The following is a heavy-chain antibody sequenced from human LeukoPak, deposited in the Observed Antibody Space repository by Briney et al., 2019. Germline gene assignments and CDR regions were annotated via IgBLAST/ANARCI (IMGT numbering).Heavy chain of an antibody. D-gene: IGHD4-17*01. CDR2: IYYTGTT. CDR1: GGSISTYY. J-gene: IGHJ6*02. CDR3: AREDPQTTVPEGMDV. Sequence: SETLSLTCSVSGGSISTYYWSWIRQPPGKGLEWVGYIYYTGTTNYNPSLRSRLTISVDTSRNQFSLRLSSVTAADTAVYYCAREDPQTTVPEGMDVWGHGTTVIVSS. V-gene: IGHV4-59*01.